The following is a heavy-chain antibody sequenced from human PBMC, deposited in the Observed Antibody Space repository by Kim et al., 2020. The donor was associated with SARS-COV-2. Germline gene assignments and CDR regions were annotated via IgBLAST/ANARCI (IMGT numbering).Heavy chain of an antibody. V-gene: IGHV4-39*01. Sequence: SETLSLTCTVSGGSISSSSYYWGWIRQPPGKGLEWIGSIYYSGSTYYNPSLKSRVTISVDTSKNQFSLKLSSVTAADTAVYYCASLSVLAAAGSWGQGTLVTVSS. J-gene: IGHJ5*02. CDR2: IYYSGST. D-gene: IGHD6-13*01. CDR3: ASLSVLAAAGS. CDR1: GGSISSSSYY.